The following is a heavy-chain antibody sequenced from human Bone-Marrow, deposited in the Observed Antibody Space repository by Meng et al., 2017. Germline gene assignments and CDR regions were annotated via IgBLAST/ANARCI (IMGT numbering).Heavy chain of an antibody. Sequence: EVQRVDSGGGLVKPGGSLRLFFAASGFTFSSYSMNWVRQAPGKGLEWVSSISSSSSYIYYADSVKGRFTISRDNAKNSLYLQMNSLRAEDTAVYYCATNPLFDPWGQGTLVTVSS. D-gene: IGHD1-14*01. CDR3: ATNPLFDP. J-gene: IGHJ5*02. CDR2: ISSSSSYI. CDR1: GFTFSSYS. V-gene: IGHV3-21*01.